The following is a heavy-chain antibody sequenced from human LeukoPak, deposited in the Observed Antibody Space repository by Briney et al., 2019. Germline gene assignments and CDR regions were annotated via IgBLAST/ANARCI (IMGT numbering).Heavy chain of an antibody. V-gene: IGHV5-10-1*04. CDR3: ARAYSRSRFDY. Sequence: GESLKISCNGSGYNFTNYWISWVRQIPGNGLEWMGSIDPSDAYNNYSPSFQGQVTISADKSMTTAYLHSSSLKASDTAMYYCARAYSRSRFDYWGQGTLVTVSS. D-gene: IGHD6-6*01. CDR2: IDPSDAYN. CDR1: GYNFTNYW. J-gene: IGHJ4*02.